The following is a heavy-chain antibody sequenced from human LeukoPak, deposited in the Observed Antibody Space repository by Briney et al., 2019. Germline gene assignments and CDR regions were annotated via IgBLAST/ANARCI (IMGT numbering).Heavy chain of an antibody. V-gene: IGHV3-64D*06. D-gene: IGHD1-26*01. CDR1: GFTLTWHV. Sequence: GGSLRLSCSASGFTLTWHVMHWVRQAPGKALEYVSSIHHNGDITSYADSVRGRFTVSRDNSKNTLFLELSSLRTDDTAVYYCVRDKSGTYSFDYWGQGTLVTVSS. J-gene: IGHJ4*02. CDR3: VRDKSGTYSFDY. CDR2: IHHNGDIT.